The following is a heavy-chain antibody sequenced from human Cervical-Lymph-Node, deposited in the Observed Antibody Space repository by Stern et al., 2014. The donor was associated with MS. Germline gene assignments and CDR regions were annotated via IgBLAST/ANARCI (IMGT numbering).Heavy chain of an antibody. D-gene: IGHD5-24*01. CDR2: IIPMLNIA. CDR3: ARGGIDGYNFDY. Sequence: QLVQSGAEVKKPGSSVKVSCKASGGTFSSYAFSWVRQAPGQGLEWMGRIIPMLNIASYAQKFQGRVTITADTSTITAYMELSSLRSEDTAVYYCARGGIDGYNFDYWGQGTLVTVSS. V-gene: IGHV1-69*09. CDR1: GGTFSSYA. J-gene: IGHJ4*02.